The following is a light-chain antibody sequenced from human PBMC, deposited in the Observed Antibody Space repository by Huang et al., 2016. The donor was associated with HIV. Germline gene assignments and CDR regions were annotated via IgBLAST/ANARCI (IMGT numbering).Light chain of an antibody. CDR2: GAS. CDR3: QHYGRSPYT. J-gene: IGKJ2*01. V-gene: IGKV3-20*01. Sequence: EIVLTQSPVTLSLSPGERATLSCRASQSISSSYLAWYQQKPGQAPRRLIYGASSRATGIPDRFSGSGSGTDFTLTSSRLEPDDFAVYYCQHYGRSPYTFGQGAKLEVK. CDR1: QSISSSY.